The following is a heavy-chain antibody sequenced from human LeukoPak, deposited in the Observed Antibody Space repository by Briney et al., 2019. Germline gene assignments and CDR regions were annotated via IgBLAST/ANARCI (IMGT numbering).Heavy chain of an antibody. D-gene: IGHD3-3*01. CDR1: GFTFSSYA. J-gene: IGHJ6*02. Sequence: GGSLRLSCAASGFTFSSYAMSWVRQAPGKGLEWVSAISGSGGSTYYADSVKGRFTISRDNSKNTLYLQMNSLRAEDTAVYYCARSALGGYDTHYHYYGMDVWGQGTTVTVSS. CDR2: ISGSGGST. V-gene: IGHV3-23*01. CDR3: ARSALGGYDTHYHYYGMDV.